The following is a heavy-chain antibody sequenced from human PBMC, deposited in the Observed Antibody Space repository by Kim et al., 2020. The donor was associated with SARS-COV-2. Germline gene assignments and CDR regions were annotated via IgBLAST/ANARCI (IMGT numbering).Heavy chain of an antibody. CDR3: ATVRGKGYSGYDYFDY. D-gene: IGHD5-12*01. V-gene: IGHV1-24*01. CDR2: FDPEDGET. J-gene: IGHJ4*02. Sequence: ASVKVSCKVSGYTLTELSMHWVRQAPGKGLEWMGGFDPEDGETIYAQKFQGRVTMTEDTSTDTAYMELSSLRSEDTAVYYCATVRGKGYSGYDYFDYWGQGTLVTVSS. CDR1: GYTLTELS.